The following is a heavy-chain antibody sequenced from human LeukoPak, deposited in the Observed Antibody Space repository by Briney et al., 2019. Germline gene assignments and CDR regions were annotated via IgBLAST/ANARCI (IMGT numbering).Heavy chain of an antibody. Sequence: ASVKVSCKASGYTFTSYDINWVRQATGQGLEWMGWMNPNSGNTGYAQKFQGRVTMTRNTSISTAYMELSSLRSEDTAVYYCATRLGYSYVNAFDIWGQGTMVTVSP. V-gene: IGHV1-8*01. CDR3: ATRLGYSYVNAFDI. CDR2: MNPNSGNT. CDR1: GYTFTSYD. D-gene: IGHD5-18*01. J-gene: IGHJ3*02.